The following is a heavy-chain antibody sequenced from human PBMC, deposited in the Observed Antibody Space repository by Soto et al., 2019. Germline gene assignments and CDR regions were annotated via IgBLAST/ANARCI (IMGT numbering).Heavy chain of an antibody. J-gene: IGHJ4*02. D-gene: IGHD3-22*01. CDR1: GGTFSSYA. Sequence: SVKVSCKASGGTFSSYAISWVRQAPGQGLEWMGGIIPIFGTANYAQKFQGRVTITADESTSTAYMELSSLRSEDTAVYYCARSRNYYDSSGFDYWGQGTLVTVSS. CDR2: IIPIFGTA. CDR3: ARSRNYYDSSGFDY. V-gene: IGHV1-69*13.